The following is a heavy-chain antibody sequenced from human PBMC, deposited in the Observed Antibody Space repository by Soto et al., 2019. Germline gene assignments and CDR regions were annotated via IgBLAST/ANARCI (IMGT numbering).Heavy chain of an antibody. V-gene: IGHV5-51*01. CDR1: GYSFPGFW. D-gene: IGHD5-12*01. J-gene: IGHJ4*02. CDR2: IFPGDSDT. Sequence: GESLKISCGTSGYSFPGFWIGWVRQMPGKGLEWLGIIFPGDSDTRYSPSFQGQVTISVDKSISTAYLQWSSLKASDTAMYYCARRGAGYNYDYWGQGTLVTVSS. CDR3: ARRGAGYNYDY.